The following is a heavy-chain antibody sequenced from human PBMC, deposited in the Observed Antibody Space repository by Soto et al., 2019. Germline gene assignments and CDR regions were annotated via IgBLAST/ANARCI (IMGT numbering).Heavy chain of an antibody. Sequence: SETLSLTCTVSGGSMISYYWSWIRQPPGRGLEWIGFIYYAGSTKYNPSLNSRVTISVDTSKNQFSLTVTSVTAADTAVYYCARDRLAADAAEVAFDFWGRGTMVTVSS. J-gene: IGHJ3*01. CDR3: ARDRLAADAAEVAFDF. V-gene: IGHV4-59*12. D-gene: IGHD6-25*01. CDR1: GGSMISYY. CDR2: IYYAGST.